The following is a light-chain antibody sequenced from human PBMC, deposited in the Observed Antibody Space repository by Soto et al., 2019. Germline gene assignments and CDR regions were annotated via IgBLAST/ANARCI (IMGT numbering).Light chain of an antibody. J-gene: IGKJ5*01. V-gene: IGKV3-20*01. CDR2: GAS. CDR3: QQYGSSPIT. Sequence: EIVLTQSPDTLSFSPGERATLSCSASQSIDSTHLVWYQQKPGQAPSLLIFGASSRAIGIPDRFSGSGSGTDFTLTISRLEPEDFAVYFCQQYGSSPITFGQGTRLEIK. CDR1: QSIDSTH.